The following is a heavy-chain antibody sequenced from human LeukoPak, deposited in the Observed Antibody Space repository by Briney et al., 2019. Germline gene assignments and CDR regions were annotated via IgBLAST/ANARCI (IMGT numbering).Heavy chain of an antibody. J-gene: IGHJ6*02. D-gene: IGHD3-10*01. Sequence: GRSLRLSCTASGFTFGDYAMSWVRQAPGKGLEWVSYISSSGSTIYYADSVKGRFTISRDNAKNSLYLQMNSLRAEDTAVYYCARADRGRDYYYGMDVWGQGTTVTVSS. V-gene: IGHV3-11*01. CDR2: ISSSGSTI. CDR1: GFTFGDYA. CDR3: ARADRGRDYYYGMDV.